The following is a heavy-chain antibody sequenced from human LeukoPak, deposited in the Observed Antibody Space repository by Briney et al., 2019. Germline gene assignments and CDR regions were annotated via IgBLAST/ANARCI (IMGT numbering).Heavy chain of an antibody. J-gene: IGHJ4*02. CDR2: ISGSGGST. D-gene: IGHD6-19*01. Sequence: PGGSPRLSCAASGFTFSSYAMSWVRQAPGKGLEWVSAISGSGGSTYYADSVKGRFTISRDNSKNTLYLQMNSLRAEDTAVYYCAKGRGWYRSFDYWGQGTLVTVSS. V-gene: IGHV3-23*01. CDR1: GFTFSSYA. CDR3: AKGRGWYRSFDY.